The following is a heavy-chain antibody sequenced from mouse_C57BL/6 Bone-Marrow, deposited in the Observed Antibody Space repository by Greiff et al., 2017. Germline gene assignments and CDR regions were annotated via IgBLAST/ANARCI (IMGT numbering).Heavy chain of an antibody. CDR1: GYAFSSYW. V-gene: IGHV1-80*01. CDR2: FDPGDGDT. Sequence: VKLVESGAELVKPGASVKISCKASGYAFSSYWMNWVKQRPGKGLEWIGQFDPGDGDTNYNGKFKGKATLTADKSSSTAYMQLSSLTSEDSAVYFCAREGYGLAAWFAYWGQGTLVTVSA. D-gene: IGHD2-14*01. CDR3: AREGYGLAAWFAY. J-gene: IGHJ3*01.